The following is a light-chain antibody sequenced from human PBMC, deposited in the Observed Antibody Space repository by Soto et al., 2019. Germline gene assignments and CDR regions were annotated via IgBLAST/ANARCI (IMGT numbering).Light chain of an antibody. Sequence: EIVMTQSPATLSVPPGERATLSCRASQSVRGNLAWYQQKPGQSPRLLIYGASSRATGIPARFSGSGSGTEFTLTISSLQSEDFAVYYCQQYNNWPFITFGQGTRLEI. J-gene: IGKJ5*01. CDR2: GAS. V-gene: IGKV3-15*01. CDR3: QQYNNWPFIT. CDR1: QSVRGN.